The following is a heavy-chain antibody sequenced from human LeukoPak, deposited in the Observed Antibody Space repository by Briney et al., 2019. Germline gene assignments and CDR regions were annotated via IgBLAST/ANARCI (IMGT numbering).Heavy chain of an antibody. CDR2: IKSDGST. V-gene: IGHV3-74*01. Sequence: PGGSLRLSCAASGFIFSTYWMHWVRQAPGKGLVWVSRIKSDGSTNYADSVKGRFTISRDNANNTLSLQMNSLRPEDTGVYYCARAPSEIGGYYPEYFRHWGQGTLVTVSS. J-gene: IGHJ1*01. CDR3: ARAPSEIGGYYPEYFRH. CDR1: GFIFSTYW. D-gene: IGHD3-22*01.